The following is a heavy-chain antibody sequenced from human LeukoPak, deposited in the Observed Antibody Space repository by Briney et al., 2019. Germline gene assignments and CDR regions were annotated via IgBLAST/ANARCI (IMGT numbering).Heavy chain of an antibody. CDR1: GFTFSNAW. J-gene: IGHJ4*02. CDR3: LYYYDSSGYYPLGY. D-gene: IGHD3-22*01. Sequence: PGGSLRLSCAASGFTFSNAWMSWVRQAPGKGLEWVGRIKSKTDGGTTDYAASVKGRFTISRDHSKNTLYLQMNSLKTEDTAVYYCLYYYDSSGYYPLGYWGQGTLVTVSS. CDR2: IKSKTDGGTT. V-gene: IGHV3-15*01.